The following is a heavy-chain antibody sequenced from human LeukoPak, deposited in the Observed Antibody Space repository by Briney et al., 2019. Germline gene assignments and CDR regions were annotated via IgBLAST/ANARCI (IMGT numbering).Heavy chain of an antibody. J-gene: IGHJ6*02. CDR3: AREIHDYYGSYYYYGMDV. V-gene: IGHV3-30*03. D-gene: IGHD3-10*01. Sequence: GGSLRLSCAASGFTFSSYGMHWVRQAPGKGLEWVAVISYDGSNKYYADSVKGRFTISRDNSKNTLYLQMNSLRAEDTAVYYCAREIHDYYGSYYYYGMDVWGQGTTVTVSS. CDR2: ISYDGSNK. CDR1: GFTFSSYG.